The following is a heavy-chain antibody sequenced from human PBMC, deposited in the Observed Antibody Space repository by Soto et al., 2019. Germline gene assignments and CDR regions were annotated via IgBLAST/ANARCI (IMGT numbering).Heavy chain of an antibody. CDR3: ARDLESDFWSEYNWFDP. CDR1: GGTFSSYA. V-gene: IGHV1-69*06. D-gene: IGHD3-3*01. Sequence: SVKVSCKASGGTFSSYAISWVRQAPGQGLEWMGGIIPIFGTANYAQKFQGRVTITADKSTSTAYMELSSLRSEDTAVYYCARDLESDFWSEYNWFDPWGQGTLVTVSS. J-gene: IGHJ5*02. CDR2: IIPIFGTA.